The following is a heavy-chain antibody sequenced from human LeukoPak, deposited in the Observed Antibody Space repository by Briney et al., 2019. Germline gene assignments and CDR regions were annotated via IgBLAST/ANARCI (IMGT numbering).Heavy chain of an antibody. J-gene: IGHJ4*02. V-gene: IGHV3-74*01. CDR3: ARGGIVVVPAAIQDPERFDY. CDR2: INTDGSST. CDR1: GFTFSNYW. D-gene: IGHD2-2*02. Sequence: PGGSLRLSCAASGFTFSNYWMHWVRQAPGKGLVWVSRINTDGSSTNYADSVKGRSTISRDNAKNTLYLQMNSLRAEDTAVYYCARGGIVVVPAAIQDPERFDYWGQGTLVTVSS.